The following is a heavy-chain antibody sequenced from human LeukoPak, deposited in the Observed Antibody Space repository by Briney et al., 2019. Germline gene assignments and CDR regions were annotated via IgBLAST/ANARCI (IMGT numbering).Heavy chain of an antibody. D-gene: IGHD2-15*01. V-gene: IGHV3-23*01. CDR2: ISGSGGSR. J-gene: IGHJ4*02. CDR3: AKASRGKYCSGGSCPGLFDY. CDR1: GFTFSSYA. Sequence: GGSLRLSCAASGFTFSSYAMSWVRQAPGKGLGWVSAISGSGGSRYYADSVKGRFTISRDNSKNTLYLQMNSLRAEDTAVYYCAKASRGKYCSGGSCPGLFDYWGQGTLVTVSS.